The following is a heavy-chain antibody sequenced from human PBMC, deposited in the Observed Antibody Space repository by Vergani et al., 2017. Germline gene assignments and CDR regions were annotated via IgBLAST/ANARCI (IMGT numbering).Heavy chain of an antibody. Sequence: QVQLVQSGAEVKKPGASVKVSCKASGYTFTSYYMYWVRQAPGQGLEWMGIINPSGGSTSYAQKFQGRVTITADESTSTAYMELSSLRSEDTAVYYCARESSGSFPLFDYWGQGTLVTVSS. CDR3: ARESSGSFPLFDY. CDR2: INPSGGST. CDR1: GYTFTSYY. D-gene: IGHD6-19*01. J-gene: IGHJ4*02. V-gene: IGHV1-46*01.